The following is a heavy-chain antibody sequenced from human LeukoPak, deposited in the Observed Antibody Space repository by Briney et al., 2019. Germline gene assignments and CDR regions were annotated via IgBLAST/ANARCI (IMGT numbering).Heavy chain of an antibody. CDR1: GGSISSGDYY. CDR2: IYYSGST. V-gene: IGHV4-30-4*08. D-gene: IGHD4-23*01. Sequence: PSETLSLTCTVSGGSISSGDYYWSWIRQPPGKGLEWIGYIYYSGSTYYNPSPKSRVTISVDTSKNQFSLKLSSVTAADTAVYYCARVKSYYFDYWGQGTLITVSS. CDR3: ARVKSYYFDY. J-gene: IGHJ4*02.